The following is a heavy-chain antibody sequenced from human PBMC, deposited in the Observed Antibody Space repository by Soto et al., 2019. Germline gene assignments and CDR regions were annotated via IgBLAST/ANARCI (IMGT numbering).Heavy chain of an antibody. J-gene: IGHJ6*02. CDR1: GFTFSSYG. D-gene: IGHD6-13*01. CDR3: AREAAAGLNYYYYGMDV. V-gene: IGHV3-33*01. CDR2: IWYDGSNK. Sequence: QVQLVESGGGVAQPGRSLRLSCAASGFTFSSYGMHWVRQAPGKGLEWVAVIWYDGSNKYYADSVKGRFTISRDNSKNTLYLQMNSLRAEDTAVYYCAREAAAGLNYYYYGMDVWGQGTTVTVSS.